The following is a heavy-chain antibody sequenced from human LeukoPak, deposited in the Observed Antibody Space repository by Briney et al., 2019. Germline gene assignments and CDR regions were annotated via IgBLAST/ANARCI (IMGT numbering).Heavy chain of an antibody. CDR2: ISASGGNT. CDR1: GFTFYNYA. J-gene: IGHJ4*02. CDR3: AKVAGYSYVGVYYFDY. Sequence: GGTLRLSCAASGFTFYNYAMSWVRQAPAKGLEWVSGISASGGNTYYADSVKGRFTISRDNSKNTLYLQMNSLRAEDTAVYYCAKVAGYSYVGVYYFDYWGQGTLVTVSS. D-gene: IGHD5-18*01. V-gene: IGHV3-23*01.